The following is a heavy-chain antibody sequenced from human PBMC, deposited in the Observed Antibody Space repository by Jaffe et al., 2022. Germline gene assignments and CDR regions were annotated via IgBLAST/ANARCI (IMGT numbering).Heavy chain of an antibody. D-gene: IGHD3-9*01. J-gene: IGHJ4*02. Sequence: QITLKESGPTLVKPTQTLTLTCTFSGFSLSTSGVGVGWIRQPPGKALEWLALIYWDDDKRYSPSLKSRLTITKDTSKNQVVLTMTNMDPVDTATYYCAHSLGVVLRYFDWLPQFDYWGQGTLVTVSS. CDR2: IYWDDDK. CDR3: AHSLGVVLRYFDWLPQFDY. CDR1: GFSLSTSGVG. V-gene: IGHV2-5*02.